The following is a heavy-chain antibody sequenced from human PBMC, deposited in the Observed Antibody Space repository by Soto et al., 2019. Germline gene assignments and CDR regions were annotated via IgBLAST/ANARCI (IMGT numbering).Heavy chain of an antibody. J-gene: IGHJ3*02. CDR3: ARGLEDYYDDSNTPYNDLDI. Sequence: QVHLVQSGAEVKKPGASVKVSCKASGYTFTNYYMHWVRQAPGQGLEWMGMINPRGGRTTYPQKFQGGVTMTTDTSTSTVYMELSSLRSEDTAVYYCARGLEDYYDDSNTPYNDLDIGGQGTMVTVSS. D-gene: IGHD3-22*01. CDR2: INPRGGRT. CDR1: GYTFTNYY. V-gene: IGHV1-46*03.